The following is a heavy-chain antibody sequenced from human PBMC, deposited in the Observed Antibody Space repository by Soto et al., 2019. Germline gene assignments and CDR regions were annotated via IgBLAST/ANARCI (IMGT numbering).Heavy chain of an antibody. CDR3: ARAARSSGWDWFDP. D-gene: IGHD6-19*01. CDR2: INAGNGNT. J-gene: IGHJ5*02. Sequence: ASVKVSCKASGYTFTSYAMHWVRQAPGQRLEWMGWINAGNGNTKYSQKFQGRVTITRDTSASTAYMELSSLRSEDTAVYYCARAARSSGWDWFDPWGQGTLVTVSS. V-gene: IGHV1-3*01. CDR1: GYTFTSYA.